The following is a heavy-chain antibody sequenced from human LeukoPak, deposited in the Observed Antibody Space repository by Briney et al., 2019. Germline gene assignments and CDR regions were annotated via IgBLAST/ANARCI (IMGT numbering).Heavy chain of an antibody. CDR1: GVTFSSYG. D-gene: IGHD2-15*01. J-gene: IGHJ4*02. CDR2: ISYDGSNK. V-gene: IGHV3-30*18. Sequence: GRSLRLSCAASGVTFSSYGIHWVRQAPGKGLEWVAVISYDGSNKYYTDSVKGRFTISRDNSKNTLYLQLNSLRAEDTAVYYCAKEGGRNVYRGQGTLVTVSS. CDR3: AKEGGRNVY.